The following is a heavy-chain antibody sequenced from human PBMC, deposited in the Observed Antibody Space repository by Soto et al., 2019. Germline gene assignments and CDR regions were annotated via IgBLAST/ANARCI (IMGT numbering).Heavy chain of an antibody. CDR2: INQSGSDT. CDR1: GFSFSSYG. V-gene: IGHV3-23*01. J-gene: IGHJ6*02. CDR3: AKGRSYYYYYGVDV. Sequence: GGSLRLSCAASGFSFSSYGMSGVRQAPGKGLEWVADINQSGSDTYYADSVKGRFTISRDNSKSTLYLQMNSLRAEDTALYYCAKGRSYYYYYGVDVWGQGTTVTVSS.